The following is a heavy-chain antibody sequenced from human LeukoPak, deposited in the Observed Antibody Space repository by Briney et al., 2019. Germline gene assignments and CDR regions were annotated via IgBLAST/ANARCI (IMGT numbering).Heavy chain of an antibody. V-gene: IGHV4-61*02. Sequence: SETLSLTCTVSGGSISSGSYYWSWIRQPAGKGLEWIGRIYRSGSTNYNPSLKSRVTISVDTSKNQFSLKLSSVTAADTAVYYCARGGGRYYGSGSYFDYWGQGTLVTVSS. J-gene: IGHJ4*02. CDR1: GGSISSGSYY. D-gene: IGHD3-10*01. CDR3: ARGGGRYYGSGSYFDY. CDR2: IYRSGST.